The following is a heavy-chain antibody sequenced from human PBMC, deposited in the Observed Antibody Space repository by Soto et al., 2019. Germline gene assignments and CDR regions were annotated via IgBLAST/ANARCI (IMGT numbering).Heavy chain of an antibody. CDR3: ARDWGGDYGSGSYYYGMITFGGVIDHFDY. D-gene: IGHD3-16*02. Sequence: ASVKVSCKASGYTFTSYGISWVRQAPGQGLEWMGWISAYNGNTNYAQKLQGRVTMTTDTSTSTAYMELRSLRSDDTAVYCCARDWGGDYGSGSYYYGMITFGGVIDHFDYWGQGTLVTVSS. CDR1: GYTFTSYG. V-gene: IGHV1-18*01. J-gene: IGHJ4*02. CDR2: ISAYNGNT.